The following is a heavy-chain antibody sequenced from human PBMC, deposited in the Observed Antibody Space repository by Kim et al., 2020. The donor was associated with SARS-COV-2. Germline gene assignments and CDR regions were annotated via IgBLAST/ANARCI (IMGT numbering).Heavy chain of an antibody. D-gene: IGHD3-22*01. J-gene: IGHJ4*02. CDR2: VYSGART. CDR3: VRVSSYDSIGLPDY. Sequence: GGSLRLSCEVSGFIVRDNYMSWVRQAPGKGPECVAVVYSGARTLYADSVKGRFTASKDISKNTLYLQMNSLRPEDTALYSCVRVSSYDSIGLPDYWGQGT. V-gene: IGHV3-66*01. CDR1: GFIVRDNY.